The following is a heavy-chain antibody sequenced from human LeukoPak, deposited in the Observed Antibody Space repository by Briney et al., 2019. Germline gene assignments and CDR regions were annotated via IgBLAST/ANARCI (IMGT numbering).Heavy chain of an antibody. J-gene: IGHJ3*02. D-gene: IGHD2-15*01. CDR2: IYENDEK. CDR1: GFSLSTGRVG. Sequence: ESGPTLVKPTQTLRLTCTFSGFSLSTGRVGVGWIRQPPGKALEWLGVIYENDEKLYSSSLQNRLSITKDTSRNQVVLTMANMDPVDTATYYCAHRHRGVASDIWGQGTMVTVSS. CDR3: AHRHRGVASDI. V-gene: IGHV2-5*01.